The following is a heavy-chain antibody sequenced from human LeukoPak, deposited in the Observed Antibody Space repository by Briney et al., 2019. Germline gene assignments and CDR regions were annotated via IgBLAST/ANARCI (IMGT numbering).Heavy chain of an antibody. CDR1: GYTFIDYY. V-gene: IGHV1-2*02. Sequence: ASVKVSCKASGYTFIDYYVHWVRQAPGQGLEWMGWINPNSGGTNYAQKFLGRVTMTRDTSISTAYMELSRLRSDDTAVYYCASLYGDYVASDYWGQGTLVTVSS. CDR2: INPNSGGT. D-gene: IGHD4-17*01. CDR3: ASLYGDYVASDY. J-gene: IGHJ4*02.